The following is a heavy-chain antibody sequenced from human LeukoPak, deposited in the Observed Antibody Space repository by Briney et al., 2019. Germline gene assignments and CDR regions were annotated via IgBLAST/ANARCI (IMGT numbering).Heavy chain of an antibody. CDR1: GFTFSTYS. J-gene: IGHJ4*02. V-gene: IGHV3-21*01. CDR3: ASASYGSGSLYN. D-gene: IGHD3-10*01. Sequence: GGSLRLSCAASGFTFSTYSMNWVRQAPGKGLELVSSISSSSSYIYYADLVRGRFTISRDNAKNSLYLQMNSLRAEDTAVYYCASASYGSGSLYNWGQGTLVTVPS. CDR2: ISSSSSYI.